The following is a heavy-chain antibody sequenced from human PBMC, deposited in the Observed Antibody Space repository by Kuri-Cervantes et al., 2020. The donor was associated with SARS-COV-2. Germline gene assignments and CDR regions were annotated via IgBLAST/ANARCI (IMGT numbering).Heavy chain of an antibody. Sequence: ASVKVSCKASGYTFTSYGISWVRQAPGQGLEWMGWISAYNGNTNYAQKLQGRVTMTTDTSTSTAYMELRSLRSDDTAVCYCARDRGFLEWLENYYYMDVWGKGTTVTDSS. D-gene: IGHD3-3*01. V-gene: IGHV1-18*01. J-gene: IGHJ6*03. CDR1: GYTFTSYG. CDR2: ISAYNGNT. CDR3: ARDRGFLEWLENYYYMDV.